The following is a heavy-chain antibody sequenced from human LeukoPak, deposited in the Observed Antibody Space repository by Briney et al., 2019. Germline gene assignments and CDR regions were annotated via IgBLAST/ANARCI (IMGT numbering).Heavy chain of an antibody. CDR2: ISGSGGSA. V-gene: IGHV3-23*01. J-gene: IGHJ4*02. CDR3: AKDLRGSKGSGDYFDY. D-gene: IGHD1-26*01. CDR1: GFTFSSYA. Sequence: PGGSLRLSCAASGFTFSSYAMSWVRQAPGKGLEWVSAISGSGGSAYYADSVKGRFTISRDNSKNTLYLQMNSLRAEDTAVYYCAKDLRGSKGSGDYFDYWGQGTLVTVSS.